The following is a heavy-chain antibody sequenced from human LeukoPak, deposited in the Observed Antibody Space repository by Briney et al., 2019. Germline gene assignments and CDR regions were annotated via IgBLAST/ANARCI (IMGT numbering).Heavy chain of an antibody. CDR3: ARIDILTGYPRD. CDR2: ISGSGGST. Sequence: GGSLRLSCAASGFTFSSYAMSWVRQAPGKGLEWVSAISGSGGSTYYADSVKGRFTISRDNSKNTLYLQMNSLRAEDTAVYYCARIDILTGYPRDWGQGTLVTVSS. V-gene: IGHV3-23*01. CDR1: GFTFSSYA. J-gene: IGHJ4*02. D-gene: IGHD3-9*01.